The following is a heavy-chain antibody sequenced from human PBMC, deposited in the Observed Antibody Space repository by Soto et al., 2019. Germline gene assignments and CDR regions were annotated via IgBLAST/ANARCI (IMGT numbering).Heavy chain of an antibody. J-gene: IGHJ6*02. CDR3: ARVNWNLGYYGMDV. CDR2: TYYRSKWYN. V-gene: IGHV6-1*01. CDR1: GDSVSSNSAA. D-gene: IGHD1-7*01. Sequence: SQTLSLPCAISGDSVSSNSAAWNWIRQSPSRGLEWLGRTYYRSKWYNDYAVSVKSRITIDPDTSKNQFSLQLNSVTPEDTAVYYCARVNWNLGYYGMDVWGQGTTVTVSS.